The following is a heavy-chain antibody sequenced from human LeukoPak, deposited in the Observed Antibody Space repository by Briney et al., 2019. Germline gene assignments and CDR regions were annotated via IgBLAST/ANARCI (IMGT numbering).Heavy chain of an antibody. CDR1: GYTFTSYV. Sequence: GASVKVSCKASGYTFTSYVFSGVRQAPGQGLEGMGWISAYNGNTNYAQKLQGRVTMTTDTSTSTAYMELRSLRSDDTAVYYCARDPSSSWWQRDAFDIWGQGTMVTVSS. D-gene: IGHD6-13*01. J-gene: IGHJ3*02. CDR3: ARDPSSSWWQRDAFDI. V-gene: IGHV1-18*01. CDR2: ISAYNGNT.